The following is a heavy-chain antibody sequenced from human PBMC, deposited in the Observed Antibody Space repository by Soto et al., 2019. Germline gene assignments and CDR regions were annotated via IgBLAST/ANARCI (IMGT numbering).Heavy chain of an antibody. CDR2: ISSNSGNI. CDR3: AKGGSSSWLRDGLHI. CDR1: GFSFDNFA. Sequence: EVQLVESGGGIVEPGRSLRLSCAASGFSFDNFAMHWVRQAPGKGLVWVSSISSNSGNIGYADSVKGRFTISRDNAKNSLYLEMNSRRVEDTALYYCAKGGSSSWLRDGLHIWGQGTMVTASS. V-gene: IGHV3-9*01. D-gene: IGHD6-19*01. J-gene: IGHJ3*02.